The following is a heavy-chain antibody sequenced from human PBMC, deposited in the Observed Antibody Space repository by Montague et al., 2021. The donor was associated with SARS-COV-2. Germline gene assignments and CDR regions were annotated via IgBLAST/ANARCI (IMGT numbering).Heavy chain of an antibody. Sequence: SETLSLTCTVSGASISTGSYYWTWIRQRPGRGLEWIGNFYYSGGTTYXPSLKSRVTISADTSKNLFSLTLKSVTASDTAVYYCARHRGDIFGGNSAWFDPWGQGTLVTVSS. V-gene: IGHV4-61*03. D-gene: IGHD4-23*01. CDR1: GASISTGSYY. CDR2: FYYSGGT. CDR3: ARHRGDIFGGNSAWFDP. J-gene: IGHJ5*02.